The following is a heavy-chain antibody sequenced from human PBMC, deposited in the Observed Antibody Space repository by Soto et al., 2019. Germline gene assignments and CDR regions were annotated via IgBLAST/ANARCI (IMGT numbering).Heavy chain of an antibody. CDR2: IYYSGST. V-gene: IGHV4-39*01. D-gene: IGHD3-22*01. CDR3: ARVIHYYDTSGSYAWYFDY. J-gene: IGHJ4*02. CDR1: GGSISSSSYY. Sequence: SETLSLTCTVSGGSISSSSYYWGWIRQPPGKGLEWIGSIYYSGSTYYNPPLKTRVTISVDTSKNQFSLKLSSVTAADTAVYYCARVIHYYDTSGSYAWYFDYWGQGSLVTVSS.